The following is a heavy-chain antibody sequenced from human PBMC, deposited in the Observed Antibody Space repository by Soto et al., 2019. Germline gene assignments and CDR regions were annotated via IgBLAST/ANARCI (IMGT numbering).Heavy chain of an antibody. D-gene: IGHD6-19*01. J-gene: IGHJ4*02. V-gene: IGHV3-30-3*01. CDR1: GFTFSTYA. Sequence: GESLKISCAASGFTFSTYAIHWVRQAPGKGLEWVAFISYDGNNKNYADSVKGRFTISRDNSKNTVYLQMNSLTAEDTAVYYCPRPYKSGWYYFDYWGQGTLVTVYS. CDR2: ISYDGNNK. CDR3: PRPYKSGWYYFDY.